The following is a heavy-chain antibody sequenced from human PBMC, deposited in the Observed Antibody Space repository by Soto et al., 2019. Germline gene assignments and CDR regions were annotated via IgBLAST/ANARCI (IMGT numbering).Heavy chain of an antibody. V-gene: IGHV6-1*01. J-gene: IGHJ4*02. D-gene: IGHD6-19*01. CDR1: GDSVSSNSAA. CDR3: VRGFHSSGWYGGLDS. CDR2: TYYRSKYYN. Sequence: SQTLSLPCAISGDSVSSNSAAWNWIRQSPSRGLEWLGRTYYRSKYYNDYAVSVKSRININPDTSKNQFSLQLNSVTPDDTAVYYCVRGFHSSGWYGGLDSWGQGTLVTVSS.